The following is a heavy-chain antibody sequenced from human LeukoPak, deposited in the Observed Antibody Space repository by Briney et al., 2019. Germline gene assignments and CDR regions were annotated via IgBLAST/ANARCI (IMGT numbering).Heavy chain of an antibody. CDR3: ASNVLSGSYALDY. V-gene: IGHV4-39*07. Sequence: KASETLSLTCTVSGGSISSSSYYWGWIRQPPGKGLEWIGSIYYSGSTYYNPSLKSRVTISVDTSKNQFSLKLSSVTAADTAVYYCASNVLSGSYALDYWGQGTLVTVSS. D-gene: IGHD1-26*01. CDR1: GGSISSSSYY. J-gene: IGHJ4*02. CDR2: IYYSGST.